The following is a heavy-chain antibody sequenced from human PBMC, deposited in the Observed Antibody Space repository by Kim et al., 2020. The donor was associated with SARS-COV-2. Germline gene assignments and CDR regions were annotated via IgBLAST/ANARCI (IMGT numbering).Heavy chain of an antibody. V-gene: IGHV1-24*01. Sequence: ASVKVSCKVSGYTLSELSMHWVRQAPGKGLEWMGGFDPKDGETIYAQKFQGRVTMTEDTSTDTAYMELSSLRSEDTAVYFCATATAIFGVAQYYHYHYGLDXWGQGTTVTVXS. J-gene: IGHJ6*02. CDR2: FDPKDGET. CDR1: GYTLSELS. CDR3: ATATAIFGVAQYYHYHYGLDX. D-gene: IGHD3-3*01.